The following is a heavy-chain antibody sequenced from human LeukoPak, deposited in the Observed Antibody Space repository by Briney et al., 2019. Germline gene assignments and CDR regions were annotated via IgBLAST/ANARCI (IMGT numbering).Heavy chain of an antibody. D-gene: IGHD6-19*01. J-gene: IGHJ4*02. Sequence: GESLKISCNGSGYSFTSYWIGWVRQMPGKGLEWMGIIYPGDSDTRYSPSFQGQVTISADKSISTAYLQWSSLKASDTAMYYCARLRIAVAGTSTLYYFDYWGQGTLVTVSS. CDR1: GYSFTSYW. CDR3: ARLRIAVAGTSTLYYFDY. V-gene: IGHV5-51*01. CDR2: IYPGDSDT.